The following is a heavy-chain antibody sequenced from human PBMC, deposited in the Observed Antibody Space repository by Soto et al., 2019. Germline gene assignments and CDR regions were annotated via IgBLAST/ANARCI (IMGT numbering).Heavy chain of an antibody. J-gene: IGHJ6*02. CDR3: ASKVAASHGMDV. V-gene: IGHV1-69*04. D-gene: IGHD6-13*01. CDR1: GGTFSSYA. Sequence: SVKVSCKASGGTFSSYAISWVRQAPGQGLEWMGRIIPIFGIANYAQKFQGRVTITVDKSTSTAYMELSSLRSEDTAVYYCASKVAASHGMDVWGQGTTVTVSS. CDR2: IIPIFGIA.